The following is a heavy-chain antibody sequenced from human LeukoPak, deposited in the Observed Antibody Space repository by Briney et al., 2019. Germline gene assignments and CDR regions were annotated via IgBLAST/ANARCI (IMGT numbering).Heavy chain of an antibody. CDR3: AGHSDLGSGSHYPYYYLMDV. D-gene: IGHD3-10*01. J-gene: IGHJ6*02. Sequence: GASVKVSCKASGYTFTSYYMHWVRQAPGQGLEWMGTINPSGGATSYAQKFQGRVAMIGDTSTSTVYMQMSSLRIDDTAVYYCAGHSDLGSGSHYPYYYLMDVWGQGTTVTVSS. CDR1: GYTFTSYY. CDR2: INPSGGAT. V-gene: IGHV1-46*01.